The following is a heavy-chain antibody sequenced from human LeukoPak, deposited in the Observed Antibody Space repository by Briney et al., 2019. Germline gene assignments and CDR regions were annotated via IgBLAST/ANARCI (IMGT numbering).Heavy chain of an antibody. CDR1: GFTFSDHY. D-gene: IGHD3-22*01. Sequence: GRSLRLSCAASGFTFSDHYMDWVRQAPGKGLEWVGRTRNKANSYTTEYAASVKGRFTISRDDSKNSLYLQMNSLKTEDTAVYYCARVPIIEDSSGYHFDYWGQGTLVTVSS. CDR3: ARVPIIEDSSGYHFDY. CDR2: TRNKANSYTT. V-gene: IGHV3-72*01. J-gene: IGHJ4*02.